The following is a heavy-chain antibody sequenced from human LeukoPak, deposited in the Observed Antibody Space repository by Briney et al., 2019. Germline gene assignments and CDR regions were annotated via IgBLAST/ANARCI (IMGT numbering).Heavy chain of an antibody. V-gene: IGHV3-15*01. CDR3: TTQADCSSTSCYGMDV. D-gene: IGHD2-2*01. CDR2: IKSKTDGGTT. J-gene: IGHJ6*02. CDR1: GFTFSNAW. Sequence: GGSLRLSCAASGFTFSNAWMSWVRQAPGKGLEWVGRIKSKTDGGTTDYAAPVKGGFTISRYDSKNTLYLQMNSLKTEDTAVYYCTTQADCSSTSCYGMDVWGQGTTVTVSS.